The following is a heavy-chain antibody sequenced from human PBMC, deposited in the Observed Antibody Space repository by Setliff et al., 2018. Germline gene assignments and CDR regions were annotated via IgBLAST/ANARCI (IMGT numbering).Heavy chain of an antibody. D-gene: IGHD2-8*02. V-gene: IGHV1-18*01. Sequence: ASVKVSCKDSGYTFSTYGISWVRQAPGQGLEWMGWISAYNGNTNYAQRFQGRVTMTTDTSTSTAYMELRSLRSDDTAVYYCARARWWPLLDYYMDVWGKGTTVTVSS. J-gene: IGHJ6*03. CDR3: ARARWWPLLDYYMDV. CDR1: GYTFSTYG. CDR2: ISAYNGNT.